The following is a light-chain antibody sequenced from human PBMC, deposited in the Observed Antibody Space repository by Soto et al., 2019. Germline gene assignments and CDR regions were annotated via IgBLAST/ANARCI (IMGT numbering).Light chain of an antibody. Sequence: EIVLTQSPGTLSLSPGERATLSCRASQSVSSSYLAWYQQKPGQAPRLLIYGASSRATCIPDRFSGSESGTDFTLTVSRLEPEDFAVYYCQQYGSSPWTFGQGTKVEIK. CDR2: GAS. CDR3: QQYGSSPWT. V-gene: IGKV3-20*01. CDR1: QSVSSSY. J-gene: IGKJ1*01.